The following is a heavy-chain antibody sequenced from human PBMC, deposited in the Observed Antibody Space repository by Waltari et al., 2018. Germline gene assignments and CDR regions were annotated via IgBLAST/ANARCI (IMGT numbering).Heavy chain of an antibody. D-gene: IGHD6-19*01. CDR1: GFTFSDYW. CDR3: ATNDGWSPGGNY. Sequence: EVHLVESGGGLVQPGGSLRLSCVASGFTFSDYWISWVRQAPGKGLEWLGNIQEDGGTKNYVDSVKGRFTISRDNAKNSLYLQMNSLRAEDTAVYYCATNDGWSPGGNYWGQGTLVTVSS. J-gene: IGHJ4*02. V-gene: IGHV3-7*01. CDR2: IQEDGGTK.